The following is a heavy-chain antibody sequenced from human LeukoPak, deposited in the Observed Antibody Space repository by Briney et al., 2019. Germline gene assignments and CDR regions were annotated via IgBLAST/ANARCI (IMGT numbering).Heavy chain of an antibody. D-gene: IGHD1-20*01. V-gene: IGHV1-8*01. CDR2: MNPNSANT. Sequence: ASVKVSCKASGYTFTSYDIIGVRQAAGQELEWMGWMNPNSANTNYAQKFQGRVTMTRSTSISKAYMELSSLRSEDTAVYYCARGANWSLGQNWFDPWGQGTLVTVSS. J-gene: IGHJ5*02. CDR1: GYTFTSYD. CDR3: ARGANWSLGQNWFDP.